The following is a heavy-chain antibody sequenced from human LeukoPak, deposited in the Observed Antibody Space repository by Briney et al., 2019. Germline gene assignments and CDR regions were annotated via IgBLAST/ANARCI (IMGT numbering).Heavy chain of an antibody. V-gene: IGHV3-11*06. Sequence: GGSLRLSCAASGFTFSDYYMSWIRQAPGKGLEWVSYISSSSSYTNYADSVKGRFTISRDNAKNSLYLQMNSLRAEDTAVYYCARRGMYYDILTGYYTPDNWFDPWGQGTLVTVSS. CDR1: GFTFSDYY. CDR3: ARRGMYYDILTGYYTPDNWFDP. D-gene: IGHD3-9*01. CDR2: ISSSSSYT. J-gene: IGHJ5*02.